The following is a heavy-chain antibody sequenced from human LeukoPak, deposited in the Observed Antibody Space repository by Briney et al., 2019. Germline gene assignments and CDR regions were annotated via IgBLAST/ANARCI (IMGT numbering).Heavy chain of an antibody. CDR1: GDSISSGSYY. J-gene: IGHJ6*03. V-gene: IGHV4-61*02. D-gene: IGHD3-22*01. CDR2: IYTSGST. CDR3: ARERVTYYYDSSGPITYYYMDV. Sequence: SETLSLTCTVSGDSISSGSYYWSWIRQPAGEGLEWIGRIYTSGSTNYNASLMSRVTISVDTSKNQFSLKLSSVTAADTAVYYCARERVTYYYDSSGPITYYYMDVWGKGTTVTVSS.